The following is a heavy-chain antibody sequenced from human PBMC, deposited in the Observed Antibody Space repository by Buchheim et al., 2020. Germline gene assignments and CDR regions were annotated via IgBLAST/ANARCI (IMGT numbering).Heavy chain of an antibody. CDR3: AKEAPYSSGWRNYYYYGMDV. D-gene: IGHD6-19*01. Sequence: QVQLVESGGGVVQPGRSLRLSCAASGFTFSSYGMHWVRQAPGKGLEWVAVIWYDGSNKYYADSVKGRFTISRDNSKNTLYLQMNSLRAEDTAVYYCAKEAPYSSGWRNYYYYGMDVWGQGTT. V-gene: IGHV3-33*06. CDR1: GFTFSSYG. CDR2: IWYDGSNK. J-gene: IGHJ6*02.